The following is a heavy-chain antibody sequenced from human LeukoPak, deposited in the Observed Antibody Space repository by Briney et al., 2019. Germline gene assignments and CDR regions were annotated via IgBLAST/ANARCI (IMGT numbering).Heavy chain of an antibody. D-gene: IGHD3-10*01. J-gene: IGHJ4*02. CDR2: IIPILGIA. CDR3: ARVRGELIPFYYFDY. CDR1: GGTFSSYT. Sequence: SVKVSCKASGGTFSSYTISWVRQAPGQGIEWMGRIIPILGIANYAQKFQGRVTITADKSTSTAYMELSSLRSEDTAVYYCARVRGELIPFYYFDYWGQGTLVTVSS. V-gene: IGHV1-69*02.